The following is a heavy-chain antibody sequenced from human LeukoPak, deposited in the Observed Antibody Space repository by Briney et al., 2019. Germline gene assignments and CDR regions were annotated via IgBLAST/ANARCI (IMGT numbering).Heavy chain of an antibody. Sequence: ASVKVSCKVSGYTLTELSMPWVRQAPGKGLEWMGGFDPEDGETIYAQKFQGRVTMTEDTSTDTAYMELSSLRSEDTAVYYCATVPRDPVLLWYWGQGTLVTVSS. V-gene: IGHV1-24*01. D-gene: IGHD2-21*01. CDR2: FDPEDGET. J-gene: IGHJ4*02. CDR1: GYTLTELS. CDR3: ATVPRDPVLLWY.